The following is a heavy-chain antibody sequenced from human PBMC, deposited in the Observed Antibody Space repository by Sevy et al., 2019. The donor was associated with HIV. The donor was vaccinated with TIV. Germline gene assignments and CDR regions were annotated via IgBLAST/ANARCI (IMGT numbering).Heavy chain of an antibody. V-gene: IGHV3-7*03. D-gene: IGHD2-21*01. CDR1: GFTFNRYW. CDR2: IKQDESEK. J-gene: IGHJ3*01. Sequence: GGSLRLSCAASGFTFNRYWMSWVRQAPGKGLEWVANIKQDESEKLYADSVKGRFTISRDNTKNSLFLQLDTVRDEDSAIYYCAKIDDGDFGGVVRVWGQGTMVTVSS. CDR3: AKIDDGDFGGVVRV.